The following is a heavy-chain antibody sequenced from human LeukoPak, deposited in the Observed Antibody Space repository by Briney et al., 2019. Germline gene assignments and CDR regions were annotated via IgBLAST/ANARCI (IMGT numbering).Heavy chain of an antibody. CDR3: ARDPPYYYDSSGII. J-gene: IGHJ4*02. V-gene: IGHV3-53*01. D-gene: IGHD3-22*01. Sequence: GGSLRLSCAASGFTVSSNYMSWVRQAPGKGLEWVSVIYSGGSTYYADSVKGRFTISRDNSKNTLCLQMNSLRAEDTAVYYCARDPPYYYDSSGIIWGQGTLVTVSS. CDR1: GFTVSSNY. CDR2: IYSGGST.